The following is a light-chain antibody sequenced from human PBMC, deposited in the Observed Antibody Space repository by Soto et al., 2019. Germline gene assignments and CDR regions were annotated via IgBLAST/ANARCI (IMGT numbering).Light chain of an antibody. CDR1: QSVSSSY. CDR2: GAS. V-gene: IGKV3-20*01. Sequence: EIVLTQSPGTLSLSPGERVTLSCRASQSVSSSYVSWYQQKPGQAPRLLIYGASSRANGIPDRFSGSGSGTDFSLSISRLEPEDFAVYYCHQYGGSPSWTFGQGTKVEI. CDR3: HQYGGSPSWT. J-gene: IGKJ1*01.